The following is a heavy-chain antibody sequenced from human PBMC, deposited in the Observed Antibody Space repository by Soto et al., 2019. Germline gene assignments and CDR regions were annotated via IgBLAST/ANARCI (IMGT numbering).Heavy chain of an antibody. D-gene: IGHD3-10*01. V-gene: IGHV4-4*02. CDR2: IYHSGST. CDR3: ARARIGFDMNYFDY. CDR1: SGSISSSNW. Sequence: QVQLQESGPGLVKPSGTLSLTCAVSSGSISSSNWWSWVRQPPGKELEWIGEIYHSGSTNYNPSLKSRVTISVDKSKNQFSLKLSSVTAADTAVYYCARARIGFDMNYFDYWGQGTLVTVSS. J-gene: IGHJ4*02.